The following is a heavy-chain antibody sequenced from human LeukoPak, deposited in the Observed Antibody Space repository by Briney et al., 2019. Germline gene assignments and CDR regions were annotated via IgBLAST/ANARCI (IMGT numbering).Heavy chain of an antibody. Sequence: SVTVSCKASGGTFTSYSVSWVRQAPGHGLEWMGGIVPIFGTTNYAEKFKGRVTMTTDESTTIVYMELSSLRSEDTAVYYCARVTGYSNWFDPWGQGTLVTVSA. CDR2: IVPIFGTT. CDR3: ARVTGYSNWFDP. J-gene: IGHJ5*02. D-gene: IGHD4-11*01. CDR1: GGTFTSYS. V-gene: IGHV1-69*05.